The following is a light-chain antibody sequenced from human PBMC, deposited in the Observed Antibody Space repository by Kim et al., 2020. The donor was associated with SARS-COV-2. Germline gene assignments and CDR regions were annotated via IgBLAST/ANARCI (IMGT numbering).Light chain of an antibody. Sequence: APGKTARITCGENSIGLQSVHWYQQEPGQAPVLVIYYDTDRPSGIPERFSGSNSGNTATLTISRVEAGDEADYYCQVWDTGSDHPIFGGGTQLTVL. CDR1: SIGLQS. V-gene: IGLV3-21*04. J-gene: IGLJ2*01. CDR3: QVWDTGSDHPI. CDR2: YDT.